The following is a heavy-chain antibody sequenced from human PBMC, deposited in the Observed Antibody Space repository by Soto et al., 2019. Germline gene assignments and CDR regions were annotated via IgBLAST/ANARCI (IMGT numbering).Heavy chain of an antibody. Sequence: ASVKVSCKASGYTFTGYYMHWVRQAPGQGLEWMGWINPNSGGTNYAQKFQGWVTMTRDTSISTAYMELSRLRSDDTAVYYCARRTAHLHNWNKRDPGTEDYGMDVWGQGTTVTVSS. CDR2: INPNSGGT. CDR1: GYTFTGYY. V-gene: IGHV1-2*04. CDR3: ARRTAHLHNWNKRDPGTEDYGMDV. J-gene: IGHJ6*02. D-gene: IGHD1-20*01.